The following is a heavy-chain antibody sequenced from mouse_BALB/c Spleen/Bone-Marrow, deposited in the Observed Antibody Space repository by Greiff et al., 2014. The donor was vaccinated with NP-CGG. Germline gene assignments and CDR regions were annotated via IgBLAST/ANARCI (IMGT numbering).Heavy chain of an antibody. Sequence: VQLQQSGAELVKPGASVKLSCKASGCTFTSYYMYWVKQRPGQGLEWIGEINPSNGGTNFNEKFKSKATLTVDKSSSTAYMQLSSLTSEGSAVYYCTLWCYAMDYWGQGTSVTVSS. CDR2: INPSNGGT. V-gene: IGHV1S16*01. J-gene: IGHJ4*01. CDR3: TLWCYAMDY. CDR1: GCTFTSYY. D-gene: IGHD1-1*02.